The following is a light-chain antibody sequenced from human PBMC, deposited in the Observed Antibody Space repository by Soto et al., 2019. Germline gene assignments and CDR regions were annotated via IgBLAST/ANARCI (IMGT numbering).Light chain of an antibody. J-gene: IGKJ4*01. Sequence: DIVVTQSPHSLPVTPGEPASISCRSSQSLLHSNGNTYLDWYLQKPGQSPQLLIYLGSNRASGVPDRFSGSGSGTDYTLRISGVEAEDVGVYYCMQVLQNPLTFGGGTKVEI. V-gene: IGKV2-28*01. CDR3: MQVLQNPLT. CDR1: QSLLHSNGNTY. CDR2: LGS.